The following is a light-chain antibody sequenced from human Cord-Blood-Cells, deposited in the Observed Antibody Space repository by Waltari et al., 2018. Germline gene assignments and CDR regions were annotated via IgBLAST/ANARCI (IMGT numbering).Light chain of an antibody. CDR2: SNN. J-gene: IGLJ1*01. CDR3: AAWDDSLNGLYV. V-gene: IGLV1-44*01. CDR1: SPNIGSNT. Sequence: QSVLTQPPSASGPPGQRVTISCPGSSPNIGSNTVNWYQQLPGTAPKLLIYSNNQRPSGVPDRFSGSKSGTSASLAISGLQSEDEADYYCAAWDDSLNGLYVFGTGTKVTVL.